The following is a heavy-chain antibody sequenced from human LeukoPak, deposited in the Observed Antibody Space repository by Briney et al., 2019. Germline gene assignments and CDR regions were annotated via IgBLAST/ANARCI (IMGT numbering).Heavy chain of an antibody. V-gene: IGHV3-23*01. J-gene: IGHJ6*02. CDR2: ISGSGGST. D-gene: IGHD6-13*01. Sequence: PGGSLRLSCAASGFTFSSYAMSWVRQAPGKGLEWVSAISGSGGSTYYADSVKGRFTISRDNSKNTLYLQMNSLRAEDTAVYYCARNNLTPGIAAAGTTGYYYGMDVWGQGTTVTVSS. CDR3: ARNNLTPGIAAAGTTGYYYGMDV. CDR1: GFTFSSYA.